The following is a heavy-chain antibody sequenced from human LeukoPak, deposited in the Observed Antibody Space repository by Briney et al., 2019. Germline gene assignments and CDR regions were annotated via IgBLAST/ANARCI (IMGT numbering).Heavy chain of an antibody. Sequence: PGGSLRLSCATSGFTFSNYAIHWVRQAPGKGLEWVADISFDGDNEYYADSVKGRFTISRDNSKNTLSLQMNSLRAEDTAVYYCARGLKTTVGPYMGYHYYMDVWGKGTTVTVSS. J-gene: IGHJ6*03. D-gene: IGHD1-1*01. CDR2: ISFDGDNE. CDR3: ARGLKTTVGPYMGYHYYMDV. CDR1: GFTFSNYA. V-gene: IGHV3-30-3*01.